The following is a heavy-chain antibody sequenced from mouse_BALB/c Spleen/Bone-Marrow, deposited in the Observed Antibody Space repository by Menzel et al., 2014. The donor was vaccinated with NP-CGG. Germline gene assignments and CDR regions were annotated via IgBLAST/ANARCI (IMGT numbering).Heavy chain of an antibody. Sequence: EVKVVDSGGGLVKPGGSLKLSCEASGITVSSYAMSWVRQTPEKRLEWVASIGSGGRKHYPDSVEGRLTISRDNARNILYLQVSSLRSEDTAMYYCARGGMTPFDFWGQGITLTVSS. CDR3: ARGGMTPFDF. CDR1: GITVSSYA. V-gene: IGHV5-6-5*01. D-gene: IGHD2-13*01. CDR2: IGSGGRK. J-gene: IGHJ2*01.